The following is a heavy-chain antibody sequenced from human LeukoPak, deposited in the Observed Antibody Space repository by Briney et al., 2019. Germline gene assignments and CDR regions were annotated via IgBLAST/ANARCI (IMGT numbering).Heavy chain of an antibody. V-gene: IGHV3-74*01. CDR1: GFTFSSYW. J-gene: IGHJ6*04. Sequence: QPGGSLRLSCAASGFTFSSYWMHWARQAPGKGLVGVSRINSDGSSTSYEDSVKGRFTISRDNVKNTLYLQKNSPRADDTAVYSCGRARGMVRCMDVWGKGTTVTVSS. CDR2: INSDGSST. CDR3: GRARGMVRCMDV. D-gene: IGHD3-10*01.